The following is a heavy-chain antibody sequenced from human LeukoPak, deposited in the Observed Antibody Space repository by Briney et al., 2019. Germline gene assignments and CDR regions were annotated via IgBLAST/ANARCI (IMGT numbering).Heavy chain of an antibody. D-gene: IGHD3-3*01. J-gene: IGHJ5*02. Sequence: KPSETLSLTCAVYGGSFSGYYWSWIRQPPGKGLEWIGEINHSGNTNYNPSLKSRVTISVDTSKNQFSLKLSSVTAADTAVYYCARGCRYYDFWSGYYNWFDPWGQGTLVTVSS. V-gene: IGHV4-34*01. CDR2: INHSGNT. CDR1: GGSFSGYY. CDR3: ARGCRYYDFWSGYYNWFDP.